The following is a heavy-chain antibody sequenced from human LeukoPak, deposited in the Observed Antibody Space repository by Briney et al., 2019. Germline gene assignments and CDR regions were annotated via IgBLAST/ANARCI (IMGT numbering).Heavy chain of an antibody. CDR2: INSDGTNT. Sequence: PGGSLRLSCAASTFTFSRYWMHWVRQAPGKGLVWVSRINSDGTNTYYADSVKGRFTISRDNTKNTLYLQMNSLRAEDTAVYYCAKDLYSGSYYYAELFDYWGQGTLVTVSS. J-gene: IGHJ4*02. CDR3: AKDLYSGSYYYAELFDY. D-gene: IGHD1-26*01. V-gene: IGHV3-74*01. CDR1: TFTFSRYW.